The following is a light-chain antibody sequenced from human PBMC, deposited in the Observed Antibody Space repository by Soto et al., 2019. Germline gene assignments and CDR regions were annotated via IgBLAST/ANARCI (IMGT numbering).Light chain of an antibody. CDR3: QSYDTSLSAYV. CDR2: GNS. Sequence: QSVLTQPPSVSGAPGQRVTISCTGSSSNFGAGYDVHWYQQLPGTAPKLLIYGNSNRPSGVPDRFSGSRSGTSASLAITGLQAEDEADYYCQSYDTSLSAYVFGIGTKLTVL. J-gene: IGLJ1*01. V-gene: IGLV1-40*01. CDR1: SSNFGAGYD.